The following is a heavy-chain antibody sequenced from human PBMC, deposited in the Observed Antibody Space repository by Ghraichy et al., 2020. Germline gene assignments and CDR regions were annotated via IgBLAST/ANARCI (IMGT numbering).Heavy chain of an antibody. D-gene: IGHD2-2*01. CDR2: ITWDGGTT. Sequence: GGSLRLSCAASGFSFGDYTMHWVRQAPEKGLEWVSLITWDGGTTDYADSVKGRFTISRDNSKHSLYLQMNSLRTEDTALYYCAKEGSSTRPFDSWGQGTLGTVPS. CDR3: AKEGSSTRPFDS. CDR1: GFSFGDYT. V-gene: IGHV3-43*01. J-gene: IGHJ4*02.